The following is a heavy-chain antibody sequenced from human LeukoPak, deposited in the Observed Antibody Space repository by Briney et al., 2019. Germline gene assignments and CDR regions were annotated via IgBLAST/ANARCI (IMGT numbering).Heavy chain of an antibody. Sequence: GGSLRLSCAASGFTFSSYSMNWVRQAPGKGLEWVSSISSSSSYIYYADSVKGRFTISRDNAKNSLYLQMNSLRAEDTAVYYCERGRWGIYVFFDYWGLGTLVTVS. CDR3: ERGRWGIYVFFDY. V-gene: IGHV3-21*01. D-gene: IGHD3-16*01. J-gene: IGHJ4*02. CDR1: GFTFSSYS. CDR2: ISSSSSYI.